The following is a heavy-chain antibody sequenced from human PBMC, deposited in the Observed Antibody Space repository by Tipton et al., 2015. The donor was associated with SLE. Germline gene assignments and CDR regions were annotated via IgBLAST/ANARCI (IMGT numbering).Heavy chain of an antibody. D-gene: IGHD6-6*01. CDR1: GFTFSKFN. Sequence: SLRLSCAASGFTFSKFNMNWVRQAPGKGLEWIAHISSSGSTIEYADSVKGRFTISRDNDRNSLYLQMSRLRDDDTAVYYCARDKLLRPLGYFYGMDVWGQGTTVTVSS. J-gene: IGHJ6*02. CDR3: ARDKLLRPLGYFYGMDV. V-gene: IGHV3-48*02. CDR2: ISSSGSTI.